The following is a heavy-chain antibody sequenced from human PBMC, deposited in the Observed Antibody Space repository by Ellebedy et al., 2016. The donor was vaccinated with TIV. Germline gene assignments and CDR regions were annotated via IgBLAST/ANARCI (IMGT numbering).Heavy chain of an antibody. CDR1: GGSISTYY. D-gene: IGHD5-24*01. J-gene: IGHJ4*02. Sequence: MPSETLSLTCTVSGGSISTYYWSWIRQPPGQGLEWIGYIYYSGYTEYNPSLKSRVTISVDTSKNQFSLKLSSVTAADTAVYYCAAGDGYNLHDYWGQGTLVTVSS. CDR3: AAGDGYNLHDY. CDR2: IYYSGYT. V-gene: IGHV4-59*01.